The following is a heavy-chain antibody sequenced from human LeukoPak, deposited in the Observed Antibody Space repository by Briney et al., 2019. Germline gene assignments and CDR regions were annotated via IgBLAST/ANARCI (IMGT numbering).Heavy chain of an antibody. Sequence: SETPSLTCAVYGGSFSGYYWSWIRQPPGKGLEWIGEINHSGSTNYNPSLKSRVTISVDTSKNQFSLKLSSVTAADTAVYYCARDGDYYDSSGYYYVWGQGTLVTVSS. CDR3: ARDGDYYDSSGYYYV. D-gene: IGHD3-22*01. J-gene: IGHJ1*01. CDR2: INHSGST. V-gene: IGHV4-34*01. CDR1: GGSFSGYY.